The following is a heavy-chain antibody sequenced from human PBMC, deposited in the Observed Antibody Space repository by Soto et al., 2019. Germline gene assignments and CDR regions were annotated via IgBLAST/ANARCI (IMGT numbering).Heavy chain of an antibody. CDR3: ARHPAVAGPHNWFDP. Sequence: PSETLSLTCTVSGGSISSGDFCWSWIRQPPGKGLEWIGYIYYSGSTYYNPSLTSRVTISVDTSKNQFSLKLSSVTAADTAVYYCARHPAVAGPHNWFDPWGQGTLVTVSS. D-gene: IGHD6-19*01. CDR2: IYYSGST. CDR1: GGSISSGDFC. V-gene: IGHV4-30-4*01. J-gene: IGHJ5*02.